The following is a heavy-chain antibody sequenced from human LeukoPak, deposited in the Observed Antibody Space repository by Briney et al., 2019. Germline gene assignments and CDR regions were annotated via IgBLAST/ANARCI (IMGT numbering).Heavy chain of an antibody. V-gene: IGHV1-24*01. CDR1: GYTLTELS. D-gene: IGHD6-19*01. CDR2: FDPEDGET. Sequence: ASAKVSCKVSGYTLTELSMQWVRQAPGKGLEWRGGFDPEDGETTYAQKFQGRVTMTEDTSTDTAYMELSSLRSEDTAVYYCATDLSIAVAGHRLYDYWGQGTLVTVSS. J-gene: IGHJ4*02. CDR3: ATDLSIAVAGHRLYDY.